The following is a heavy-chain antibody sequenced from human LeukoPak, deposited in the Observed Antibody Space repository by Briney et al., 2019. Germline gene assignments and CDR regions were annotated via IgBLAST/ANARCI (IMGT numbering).Heavy chain of an antibody. D-gene: IGHD3-16*01. CDR2: INHSGST. Sequence: ASETLSLTCTVSGGSISSGGYYWSWIRQPPGKGLEWIGEINHSGSTNYNPSLKSRVTISVDTSKNQFSLKLSSVTAADTAVYYCARGRMITLRYWGQGTLVTVSS. V-gene: IGHV4-30-2*01. CDR1: GGSISSGGYY. J-gene: IGHJ4*02. CDR3: ARGRMITLRY.